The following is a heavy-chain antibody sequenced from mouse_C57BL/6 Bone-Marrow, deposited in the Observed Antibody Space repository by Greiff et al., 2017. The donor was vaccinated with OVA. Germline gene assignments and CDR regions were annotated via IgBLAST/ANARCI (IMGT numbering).Heavy chain of an antibody. Sequence: QVQLQQPGAELVKPGASVKMSCKASGYTFTSYWITWVKQRPGQGLEWIGDIYPGSGSTNYNEKFKSKATLTVDTSSSTAYMQLSSLTSEDSAVYYFAIDYYGSSPWLDYWGQGTSVTVSS. J-gene: IGHJ4*01. V-gene: IGHV1-55*01. CDR3: AIDYYGSSPWLDY. D-gene: IGHD1-1*01. CDR2: IYPGSGST. CDR1: GYTFTSYW.